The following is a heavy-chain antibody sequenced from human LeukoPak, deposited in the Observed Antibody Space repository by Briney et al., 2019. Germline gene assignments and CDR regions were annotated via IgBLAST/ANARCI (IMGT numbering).Heavy chain of an antibody. D-gene: IGHD6-13*01. J-gene: IGHJ3*02. CDR1: GFTFSSYA. CDR3: ARQSIAAARAFDI. CDR2: ISYDGSNK. Sequence: GGSLRLSCAASGFTFSSYAMHWVRQAPGKGLEWVAVISYDGSNKYYADSVKGRFTISRDNSKNTLYLQMNSLRAEDTAVYYCARQSIAAARAFDIWGQGTMVTVSS. V-gene: IGHV3-30*04.